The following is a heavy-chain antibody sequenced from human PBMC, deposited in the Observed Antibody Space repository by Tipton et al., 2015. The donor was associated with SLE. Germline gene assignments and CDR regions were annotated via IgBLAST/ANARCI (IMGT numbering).Heavy chain of an antibody. CDR2: IYPGDSDT. CDR3: ARQGLATTPYYNWLDP. Sequence: QLVQSGAEVKKPGESLKISCKVSGYDFTTYWIAWVRQMPGKGLEWMAMIYPGDSDTRYSPSFQGQVTMSVDKSISTAHLQWSSLKASDTAMYYCARQGLATTPYYNWLDPWGQGTLVTVSS. D-gene: IGHD5-12*01. V-gene: IGHV5-51*01. CDR1: GYDFTTYW. J-gene: IGHJ5*02.